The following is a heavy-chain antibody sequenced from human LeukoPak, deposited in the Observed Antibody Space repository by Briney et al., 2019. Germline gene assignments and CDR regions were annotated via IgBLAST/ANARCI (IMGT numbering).Heavy chain of an antibody. J-gene: IGHJ4*02. CDR1: GFTFTRRG. Sequence: GGSLRLSCAASGFTFTRRGFHWVRQAPGKGLERVSVIWHDGSKEYYADSVKGRFTISRDNSKNMLYLRMNSLRVEDTAVYYCARDGCSTSSCYDFWGQGTLVTVSS. CDR3: ARDGCSTSSCYDF. CDR2: IWHDGSKE. D-gene: IGHD2-2*01. V-gene: IGHV3-33*01.